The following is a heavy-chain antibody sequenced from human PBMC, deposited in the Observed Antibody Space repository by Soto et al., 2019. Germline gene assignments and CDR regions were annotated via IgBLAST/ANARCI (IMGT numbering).Heavy chain of an antibody. CDR2: ISGSGGST. V-gene: IGHV3-23*01. CDR1: GFTFSSYA. CDR3: AKGHVVVVVAATMGHDAFDI. Sequence: RLSCAASGFTFSSYAMSWVRQAPGKGLEWVSAISGSGGSTYYADSVKGRFTISRDNSKNTLYLQMNSLRAEDTAVYYCAKGHVVVVVAATMGHDAFDIWGQGTMVTVSS. D-gene: IGHD2-15*01. J-gene: IGHJ3*02.